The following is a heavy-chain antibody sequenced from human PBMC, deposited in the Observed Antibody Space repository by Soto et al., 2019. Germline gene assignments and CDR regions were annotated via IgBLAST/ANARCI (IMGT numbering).Heavy chain of an antibody. D-gene: IGHD5-12*01. V-gene: IGHV3-33*01. CDR2: IWFDGSNE. CDR3: SRDRGSGYDRGGFLDY. Sequence: QVHLVESGGGVVQPGRSLRLSCAASGFDFSSYGMQWVRQAPGKGLEWVAIIWFDGSNEYYADSVKGRFTVSRDNSKNTEYLQMNSRRDEDTAVYYCSRDRGSGYDRGGFLDYRGQGTLVTVSS. CDR1: GFDFSSYG. J-gene: IGHJ4*02.